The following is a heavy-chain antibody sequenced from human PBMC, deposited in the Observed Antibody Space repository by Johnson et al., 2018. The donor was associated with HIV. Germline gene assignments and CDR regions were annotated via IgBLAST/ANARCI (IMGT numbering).Heavy chain of an antibody. D-gene: IGHD2-15*01. V-gene: IGHV3-33*06. J-gene: IGHJ3*02. CDR3: AKDRQRSPDIVVVVAAGRVIDI. CDR2: IWYDGSNK. Sequence: VQLVESGGGVVQPGRSLRLSCAASGFIFSSYGMHWVRQAPGKGLEWVAVIWYDGSNKYYADSVKGRFTISRDNSKNTLYLQMNSLRAEDTAVYYCAKDRQRSPDIVVVVAAGRVIDIWGQGTMVTVSS. CDR1: GFIFSSYG.